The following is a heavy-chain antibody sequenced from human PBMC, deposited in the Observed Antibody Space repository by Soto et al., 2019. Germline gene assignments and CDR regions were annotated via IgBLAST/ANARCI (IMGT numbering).Heavy chain of an antibody. D-gene: IGHD6-6*01. V-gene: IGHV3-30*18. Sequence: GGSLRLSCAASGFTFSSYGMHWVRQVPGKGLEWVAVISYDGSNKYYADSVKGRFTISRDNSKNTLYLQMNSLRAEDAAVYYCAKDRAARRYYFDYWGQGTLVTVSS. CDR3: AKDRAARRYYFDY. CDR2: ISYDGSNK. J-gene: IGHJ4*02. CDR1: GFTFSSYG.